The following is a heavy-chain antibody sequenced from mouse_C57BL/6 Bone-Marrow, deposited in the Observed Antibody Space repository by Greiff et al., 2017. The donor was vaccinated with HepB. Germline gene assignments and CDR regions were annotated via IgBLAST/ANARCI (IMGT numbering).Heavy chain of an antibody. D-gene: IGHD1-1*01. CDR1: GYTFTDYY. V-gene: IGHV1-26*01. J-gene: IGHJ2*01. Sequence: EVQLQQSGPELVKPGASVKISCKASGYTFTDYYMNWVKQSHGKSLEWIGDINPNNGGTSYNQKFKGKATLTVDKSSSTAYMELRSLTSEDSAVYYCARRGTYYYGSSSDYWGQGTTLTVSS. CDR2: INPNNGGT. CDR3: ARRGTYYYGSSSDY.